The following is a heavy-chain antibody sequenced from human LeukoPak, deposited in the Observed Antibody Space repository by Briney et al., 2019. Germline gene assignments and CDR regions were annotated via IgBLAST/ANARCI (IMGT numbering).Heavy chain of an antibody. V-gene: IGHV1-69*01. CDR1: GGTFISYA. D-gene: IGHD6-13*01. J-gene: IGHJ4*02. CDR2: IIPIFGTA. Sequence: SVKVSCKASGGTFISYAISWVRQAPGQGLEWMGGIIPIFGTANYAQKFQGRVTITADESTSTAYMELSSLRSEDTAVYYCARGIGDYSSSYTDYWGQGTLVTVSS. CDR3: ARGIGDYSSSYTDY.